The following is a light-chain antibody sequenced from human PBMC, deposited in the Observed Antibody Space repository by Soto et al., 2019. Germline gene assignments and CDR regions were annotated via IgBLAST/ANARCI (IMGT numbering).Light chain of an antibody. J-gene: IGLJ3*02. Sequence: QSVLTQPPSVSGAPGQRVTISCTGSSSNIGAGYDVHWYQQLPGTAPKLLISGNSNRPSGVPDRFSGSKSGTSASLAITGLQAEDEADYDCQSYDISLSGWVFGGGTKLTVL. CDR3: QSYDISLSGWV. CDR1: SSNIGAGYD. V-gene: IGLV1-40*01. CDR2: GNS.